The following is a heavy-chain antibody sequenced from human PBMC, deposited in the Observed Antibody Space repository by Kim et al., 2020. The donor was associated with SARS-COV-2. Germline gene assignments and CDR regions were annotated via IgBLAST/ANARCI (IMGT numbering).Heavy chain of an antibody. J-gene: IGHJ4*02. D-gene: IGHD3-3*01. V-gene: IGHV3-7*01. Sequence: GGSLRLSCTVSGFNFRSYYMAWVRQAPGKGLEWEADISHGGGTTKYLDSVEGRFTISRDDAKNSLYLEMNSLRVEDTAVYYCVRDGFSTNWSLDCWGQGTLVSVSS. CDR1: GFNFRSYY. CDR3: VRDGFSTNWSLDC. CDR2: ISHGGGTT.